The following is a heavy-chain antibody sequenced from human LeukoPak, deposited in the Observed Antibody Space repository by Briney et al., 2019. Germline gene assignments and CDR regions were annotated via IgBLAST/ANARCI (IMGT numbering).Heavy chain of an antibody. V-gene: IGHV3-23*01. CDR2: ISGSGGST. D-gene: IGHD5-12*01. CDR1: GFTFSSYG. J-gene: IGHJ4*02. CDR3: AKNQAPTGYDLGPFDY. Sequence: GGSLRLSCAASGFTFSSYGMSWVRQAPGKGLEWVSAISGSGGSTYYADSVKGRFTISRDNSKNPLYLQMNSLRAEDTAVYYCAKNQAPTGYDLGPFDYWGQGTLVTVSS.